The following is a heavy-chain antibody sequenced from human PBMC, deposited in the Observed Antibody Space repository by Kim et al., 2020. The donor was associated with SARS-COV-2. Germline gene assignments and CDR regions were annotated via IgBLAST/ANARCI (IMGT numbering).Heavy chain of an antibody. J-gene: IGHJ4*02. CDR1: GFTFSSYA. Sequence: GGSLRLSCAASGFTFSSYAMSWVRQAPGKGLEWVSAISGSGGSTYYADSVKGRFTISRDNSKNTLYLQMNSLRAEDTAVYYCAKDQSPYWRIVVVTAIGDWGQGTLVTVSS. V-gene: IGHV3-23*01. CDR2: ISGSGGST. CDR3: AKDQSPYWRIVVVTAIGD. D-gene: IGHD2-21*02.